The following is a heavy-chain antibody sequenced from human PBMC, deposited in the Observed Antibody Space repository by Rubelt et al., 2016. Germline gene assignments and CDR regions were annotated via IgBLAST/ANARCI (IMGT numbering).Heavy chain of an antibody. J-gene: IGHJ4*02. CDR2: IYYRGST. Sequence: QVQLQESGPGLVKPSQTLSLTCTVSGGPISSGGYYWSWIRQHPGKGLEWIGYIYYRGSTYYNPCLKSRVTISVETSKNQCTLKLSAVTAADTAVYYCARDSGTRSFDYWGQGTLVTVSS. CDR3: ARDSGTRSFDY. D-gene: IGHD1-26*01. CDR1: GGPISSGGYY. V-gene: IGHV4-31*03.